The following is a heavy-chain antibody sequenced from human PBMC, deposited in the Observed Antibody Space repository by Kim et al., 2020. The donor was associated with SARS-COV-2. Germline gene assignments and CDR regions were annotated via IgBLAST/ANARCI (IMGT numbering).Heavy chain of an antibody. CDR1: GGSISSYY. Sequence: SETLSLTCTVSGGSISSYYWSWIRQPPGKGLEWIGYIYYSGSTNYNPSLKSRVTISVDTSKNQFSLKLSSVTAADTAVYYCARSHYYDSTFDYWGQGTLVTVSS. CDR2: IYYSGST. D-gene: IGHD3-22*01. CDR3: ARSHYYDSTFDY. V-gene: IGHV4-59*13. J-gene: IGHJ4*02.